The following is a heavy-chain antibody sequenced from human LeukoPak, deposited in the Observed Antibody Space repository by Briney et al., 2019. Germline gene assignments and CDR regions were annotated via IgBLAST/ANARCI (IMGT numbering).Heavy chain of an antibody. D-gene: IGHD3-22*01. J-gene: IGHJ4*02. CDR2: ISSGGSTI. CDR1: GLTFRTYS. Sequence: PGGSLRLSYADSGLTFRTYSMNWVRQAPGKGLEWVTYISSGGSTIYYADSVKSRFTISRDNSKNTLYLQMNSLRAEDTAVYYCAKIPRYYYDSSGYSPGNYWGQGTLVTVSS. V-gene: IGHV3-48*01. CDR3: AKIPRYYYDSSGYSPGNY.